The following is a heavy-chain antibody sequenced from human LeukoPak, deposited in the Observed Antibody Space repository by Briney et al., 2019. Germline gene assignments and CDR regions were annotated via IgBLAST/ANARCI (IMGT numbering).Heavy chain of an antibody. Sequence: GASVKVSCKASGYTFTAYYMHWVRQAPGQGLEWMGWINPKSGGTNYAQKFQGRVTMTRDTSISTAYMELSSLRSEDTAVYYCARDYDSSGYSDYWGQGTLVTVSS. CDR1: GYTFTAYY. D-gene: IGHD3-22*01. V-gene: IGHV1-2*02. CDR3: ARDYDSSGYSDY. J-gene: IGHJ4*02. CDR2: INPKSGGT.